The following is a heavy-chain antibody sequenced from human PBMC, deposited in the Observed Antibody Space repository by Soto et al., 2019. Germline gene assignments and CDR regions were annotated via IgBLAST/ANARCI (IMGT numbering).Heavy chain of an antibody. J-gene: IGHJ4*02. Sequence: QVQLQESGPGLVKPSETLSLTCTVSGVSLSNWYWSWIRQPAGGGLEWIGRIYASGITDYSPSLKSRPTMSIDTSNNQFSLKLTSVTAADTAMYYCARGSVPADFWGQGTLVTVST. CDR2: IYASGIT. CDR3: ARGSVPADF. V-gene: IGHV4-4*07. D-gene: IGHD3-10*01. CDR1: GVSLSNWY.